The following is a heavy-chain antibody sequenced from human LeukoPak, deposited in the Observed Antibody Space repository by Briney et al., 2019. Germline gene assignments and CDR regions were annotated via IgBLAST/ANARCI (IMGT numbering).Heavy chain of an antibody. D-gene: IGHD5-18*01. V-gene: IGHV3-53*01. CDR3: AGEQPDTAMVGGYNY. CDR1: GFTVSSNY. CDR2: IYSGGST. Sequence: PGGSLRLSCAASGFTVSSNYMSWVRQAPGKGLEWVSVIYSGGSTYYADSVKGRFTISRDNSKNTLYLQTNSLRAEDTAVYYCAGEQPDTAMVGGYNYWGQGTLVTVSS. J-gene: IGHJ4*02.